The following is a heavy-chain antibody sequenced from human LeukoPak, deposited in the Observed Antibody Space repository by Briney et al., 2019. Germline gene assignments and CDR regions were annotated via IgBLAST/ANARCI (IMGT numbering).Heavy chain of an antibody. CDR1: GYTFTSYY. J-gene: IGHJ5*02. CDR2: INPSGGST. Sequence: GASVKVSCKASGYTFTSYYMHWVRQAPGQGLEWMGIINPSGGSTSYAQKFQGRVTMTRDTSTSTVYMELSSLKASDTAMYYCARQGSCSTTSCYGINWFDPWGQGTPVSVSS. D-gene: IGHD2-2*01. V-gene: IGHV1-46*01. CDR3: ARQGSCSTTSCYGINWFDP.